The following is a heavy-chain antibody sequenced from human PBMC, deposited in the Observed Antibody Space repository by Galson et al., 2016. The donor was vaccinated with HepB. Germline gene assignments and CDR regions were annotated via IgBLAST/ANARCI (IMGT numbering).Heavy chain of an antibody. CDR1: GFTFSSYA. J-gene: IGHJ3*02. CDR2: ISRSGDAT. Sequence: SLRLSCAASGFTFSSYAMNWVRQAPRKGLEWVSAISRSGDATYYADSVKGRFTIFRDNAKNSLSLQMNSLRVEDTAVYYCARDSWDIVVVSPAMFTFDIWGQGTMVTVSS. V-gene: IGHV3-23*01. CDR3: ARDSWDIVVVSPAMFTFDI. D-gene: IGHD2-2*01.